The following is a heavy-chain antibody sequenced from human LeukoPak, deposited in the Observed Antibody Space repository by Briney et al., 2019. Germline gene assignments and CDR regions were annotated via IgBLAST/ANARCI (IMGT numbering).Heavy chain of an antibody. CDR3: ASEVEGSGNRPWVGYYAMDV. V-gene: IGHV3-30*03. J-gene: IGHJ6*02. Sequence: PGGSLRLSCAASGFSFSTYGMHWVRQAPGKGLEWVAVISEDGKKKYYADSVKGRFTISRDNSRNTVHLQMNSLRVEDTAVYFCASEVEGSGNRPWVGYYAMDVWGQGTTVTVSS. CDR2: ISEDGKKK. CDR1: GFSFSTYG. D-gene: IGHD3-10*01.